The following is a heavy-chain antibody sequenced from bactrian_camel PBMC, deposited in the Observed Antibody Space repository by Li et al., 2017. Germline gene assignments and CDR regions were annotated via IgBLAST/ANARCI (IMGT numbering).Heavy chain of an antibody. D-gene: IGHD3*01. J-gene: IGHJ4*01. CDR1: GHSRGSNC. CDR2: IRKSGGET. Sequence: HVQLVESGGGSVQAGGSLRLSCVLSGHSRGSNCVGWFRLPPGRAPAEREGIAAIRKSGGETWYHDSVEGRFTISHDNAKNTLYLQMSSLQPDDSAMYYCARVRKQWSTDRGWRCMLGSADVFGQGTQVTVS. V-gene: IGHV3S45*01.